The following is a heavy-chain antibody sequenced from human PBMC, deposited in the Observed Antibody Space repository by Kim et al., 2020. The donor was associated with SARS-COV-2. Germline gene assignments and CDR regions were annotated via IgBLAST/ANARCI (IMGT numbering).Heavy chain of an antibody. J-gene: IGHJ4*02. Sequence: SFQGQVTISADKSISTAYLQWSSLKASDTAMYYCARHGRRGSSWLAYFDYWGQGTLVTVSS. D-gene: IGHD6-13*01. CDR3: ARHGRRGSSWLAYFDY. V-gene: IGHV5-51*01.